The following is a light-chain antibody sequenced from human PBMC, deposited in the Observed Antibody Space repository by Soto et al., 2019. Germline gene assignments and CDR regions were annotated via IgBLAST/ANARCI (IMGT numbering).Light chain of an antibody. V-gene: IGLV4-60*02. CDR1: SGHSSYI. Sequence: QLVLTQSSSASASLGSSVKLTCTLSSGHSSYIIAWHQQQPGKAPRYLMKLEGSGSYNKGSGVPDRFSGSSSGADRYLTISNLQFEDEADYYCYSYDVSLSGPVFGGGTKLTVL. CDR2: LEGSGSY. J-gene: IGLJ2*01. CDR3: YSYDVSLSGPV.